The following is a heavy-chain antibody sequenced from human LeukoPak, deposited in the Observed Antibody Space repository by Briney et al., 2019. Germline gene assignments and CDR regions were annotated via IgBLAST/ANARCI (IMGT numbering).Heavy chain of an antibody. V-gene: IGHV4-59*08. Sequence: SETLSLTCTVSGDSVSSYYWSWIRQPPEKGLEWIGYISYSGSTNYNPSLRGRGTISVDTSQNQLSLKLSSVTAADTAVYYCASSPRGTEYFHHWGQGTLVTVSS. CDR2: ISYSGST. J-gene: IGHJ1*01. CDR1: GDSVSSYY. D-gene: IGHD3-10*01. CDR3: ASSPRGTEYFHH.